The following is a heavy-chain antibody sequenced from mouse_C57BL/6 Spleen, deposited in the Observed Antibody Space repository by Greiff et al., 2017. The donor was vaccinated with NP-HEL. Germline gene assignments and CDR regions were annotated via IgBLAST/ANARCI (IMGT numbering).Heavy chain of an antibody. V-gene: IGHV5-16*01. CDR3: ARETYGNYDCYFDV. CDR1: GFTFSDYY. CDR2: INDDGSST. J-gene: IGHJ1*03. Sequence: EVQLVESEGGLVQPGSSMKLSCTASGFTFSDYYMAWVRQVPEKGLEWVANINDDGSSTYYLDSLKSRFIISRDNAKIILYLQMSSLKSEDTATYYCARETYGNYDCYFDVWGTGTTVTVSS. D-gene: IGHD2-1*01.